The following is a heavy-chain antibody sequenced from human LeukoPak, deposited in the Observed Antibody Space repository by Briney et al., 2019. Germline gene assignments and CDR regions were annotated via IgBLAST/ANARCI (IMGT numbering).Heavy chain of an antibody. Sequence: GGSLRLSRAASGFTFSKYWMIWVRQAPGKGLESVSRINSGGTITSYADSVKGRFTVSRDNADNTMFLQMNSVRDDDTAVYFCAKDGIATVTTPFYFDHWGQGTLVTVSS. V-gene: IGHV3-74*01. CDR3: AKDGIATVTTPFYFDH. CDR1: GFTFSKYW. J-gene: IGHJ4*02. CDR2: INSGGTIT. D-gene: IGHD4-17*01.